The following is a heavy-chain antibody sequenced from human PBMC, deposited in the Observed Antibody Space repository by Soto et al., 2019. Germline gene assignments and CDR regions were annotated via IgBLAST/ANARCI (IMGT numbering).Heavy chain of an antibody. D-gene: IGHD2-15*01. CDR1: GGTFSSYT. V-gene: IGHV1-69*02. Sequence: QVQLVQSGAEVKKPGSSVKVSCKASGGTFSSYTFSWVRQAPGQGLEWKGRVMPIHGIANYAQKFQGRVTITADKSTSTAYMELSSLRSEDTAVYYCARNYCSGGSCPHWYFDYWGQGTLVTVSS. CDR2: VMPIHGIA. CDR3: ARNYCSGGSCPHWYFDY. J-gene: IGHJ4*02.